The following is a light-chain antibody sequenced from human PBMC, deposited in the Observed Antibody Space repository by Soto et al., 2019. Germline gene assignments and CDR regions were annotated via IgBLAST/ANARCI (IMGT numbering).Light chain of an antibody. Sequence: DIQMTQSPSSLSASVGDRVTITCRASQGISHDSACYQQKPGKVPKLLIYLASTLQSGVPSRFSGSGSGTDFTLTISGLHPEDFATYYCQKYNTAPLTFGQGTRLQIQ. CDR1: QGISHD. CDR3: QKYNTAPLT. V-gene: IGKV1-27*01. J-gene: IGKJ5*01. CDR2: LAS.